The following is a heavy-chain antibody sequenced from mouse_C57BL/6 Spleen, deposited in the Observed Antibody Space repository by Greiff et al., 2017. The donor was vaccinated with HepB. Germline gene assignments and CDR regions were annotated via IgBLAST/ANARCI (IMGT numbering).Heavy chain of an antibody. V-gene: IGHV1-82*01. J-gene: IGHJ3*01. CDR2: IYPGDGDT. CDR1: GYAFSSSW. Sequence: QVQLQQSGPELVKPGASVKISCKASGYAFSSSWMNWVKQRPGKGLEWIGRIYPGDGDTNYNGKFKGKATLTADKSSSTAYMQLSSLTSEDSAVYFCARSAQATFLAYWGQGTPFTDSA. CDR3: ARSAQATFLAY. D-gene: IGHD3-2*02.